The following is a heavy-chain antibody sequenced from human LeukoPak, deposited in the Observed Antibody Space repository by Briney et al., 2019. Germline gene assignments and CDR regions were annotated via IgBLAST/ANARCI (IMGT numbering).Heavy chain of an antibody. CDR3: ARHEPRGDAFDI. CDR2: IDPSDSYT. CDR1: GYSFTSXX. J-gene: IGHJ3*02. V-gene: IGHV5-10-1*01. Sequence: GEPLKISCKXSGYSFTSXXXXXXXXMPGXXXXXXGRIDPSDSYTNYSPSFQGHVTISADXXISTAYLQWSSLKASDTAMYYCARHEPRGDAFDIWGQGTMVTVSS.